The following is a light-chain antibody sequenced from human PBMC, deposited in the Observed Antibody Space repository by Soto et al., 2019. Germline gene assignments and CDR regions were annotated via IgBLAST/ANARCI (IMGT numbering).Light chain of an antibody. Sequence: EIGMTQSPATLSVSPGERATLSCRASQSVSNNLAWYQKKPGQAPRLLIYGASTRATGIPARFSGSGSGTEFTLTISSLQYEDFAFYYCQQYNNWWTFGQGTRVEIK. CDR1: QSVSNN. CDR2: GAS. CDR3: QQYNNWWT. J-gene: IGKJ1*01. V-gene: IGKV3-15*01.